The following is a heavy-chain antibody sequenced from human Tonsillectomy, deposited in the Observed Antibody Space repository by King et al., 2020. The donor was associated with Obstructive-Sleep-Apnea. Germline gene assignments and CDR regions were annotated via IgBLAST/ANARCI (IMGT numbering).Heavy chain of an antibody. CDR3: TTDRRAGARGY. J-gene: IGHJ4*02. V-gene: IGHV3-15*01. CDR2: IKSKTDGGTT. D-gene: IGHD1-26*01. CDR1: GFTFSNAW. Sequence: VQLVESGGGLVKPGGSLRLSCAASGFTFSNAWMSWVRQAPGKGLEWVGRIKSKTDGGTTDYAAPVKGRFTISRDDSKNTLYLQMNSLKTEDTAMYYCTTDRRAGARGYWGQGTLVTVSS.